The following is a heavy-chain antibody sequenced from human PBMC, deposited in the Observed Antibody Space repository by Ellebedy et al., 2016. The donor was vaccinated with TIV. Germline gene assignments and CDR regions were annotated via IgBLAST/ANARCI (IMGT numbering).Heavy chain of an antibody. CDR3: ARAGRGYSLPLDY. D-gene: IGHD5-18*01. CDR1: GGSISSYY. CDR2: IYSNEST. V-gene: IGHV4-4*07. J-gene: IGHJ4*02. Sequence: MPSETLSLTCTVSGGSISSYYWSWIRQPPGKGLDWIGRIYSNESTNYNPSLKSRVTMSVDTSKNQFSLKLNSVTATDTAVYSCARAGRGYSLPLDYWGQGTLVTVSS.